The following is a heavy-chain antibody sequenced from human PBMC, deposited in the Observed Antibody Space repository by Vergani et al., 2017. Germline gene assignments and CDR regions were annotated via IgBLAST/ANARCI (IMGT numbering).Heavy chain of an antibody. Sequence: QLQLQESGPGLVKPSETLSLTCTVSGGSIISSSDYLGWIRQPPGKGLEWIGSIYYSGSTYYNPSLKSRVNISVDTSKNQFSLKLSSVTDADTAVYYCAGASRTVTPLDYWGQGSLVTVSS. V-gene: IGHV4-39*07. CDR2: IYYSGST. CDR3: AGASRTVTPLDY. CDR1: GGSIISSSDY. J-gene: IGHJ4*02. D-gene: IGHD1-14*01.